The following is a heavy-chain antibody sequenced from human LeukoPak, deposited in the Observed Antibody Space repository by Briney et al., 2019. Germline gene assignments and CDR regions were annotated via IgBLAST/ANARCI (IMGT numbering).Heavy chain of an antibody. J-gene: IGHJ4*02. CDR3: ARAMVREPGVDY. CDR1: GFTFSSYG. CDR2: IWYDGSNK. Sequence: GGSLRLSFAASGFTFSSYGMHWVRQAPGKGLEWVAVIWYDGSNKYYADSVKGRFTISRDNSKNTLYLQMNSLRAEDTAVYYCARAMVREPGVDYWGQGTLVTVSS. V-gene: IGHV3-33*01. D-gene: IGHD3-10*01.